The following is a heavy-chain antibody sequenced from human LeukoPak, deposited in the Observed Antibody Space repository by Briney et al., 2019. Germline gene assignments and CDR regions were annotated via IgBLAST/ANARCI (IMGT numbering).Heavy chain of an antibody. CDR2: ISGSGGST. CDR1: GFTFSSYA. CDR3: ASRRGDFWSGYHAFDY. V-gene: IGHV3-23*01. D-gene: IGHD3-3*01. J-gene: IGHJ4*02. Sequence: GGSLRLSCAASGFTFSSYAMSWVRQAPGKGLEWVSAISGSGGSTYYADSVKGRFTISRDNSKNTLYLQMNSPRAEDTAVYYCASRRGDFWSGYHAFDYWGQGTLVTVSS.